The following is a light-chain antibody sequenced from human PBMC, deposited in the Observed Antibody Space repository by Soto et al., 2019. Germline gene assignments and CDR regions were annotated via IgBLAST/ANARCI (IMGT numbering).Light chain of an antibody. CDR2: GAS. J-gene: IGKJ4*01. Sequence: EIVLTQSPGTLSLSPGERATLSCRASQSVSSSYLAWYQQKPGQPPRLLIYGASSRATGIPDRFSGSGSGTDFTLTISRLEPEDFAVFYCQQYADSPLTFGGGTKVDI. CDR3: QQYADSPLT. V-gene: IGKV3-20*01. CDR1: QSVSSSY.